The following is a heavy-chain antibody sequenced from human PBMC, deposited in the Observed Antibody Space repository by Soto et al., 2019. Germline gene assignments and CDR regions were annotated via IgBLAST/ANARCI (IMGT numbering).Heavy chain of an antibody. D-gene: IGHD5-12*01. Sequence: SETLSLTCTVSGGPISSISYYWGWIRQPPGKGLEWIGSIYYSGSTYYNPSLKSRVTISVDTSKNQFSLKLSSVTAADTAVYYCASGSLAFDIWGQGTMVTVSS. CDR1: GGPISSISYY. CDR3: ASGSLAFDI. J-gene: IGHJ3*02. V-gene: IGHV4-39*01. CDR2: IYYSGST.